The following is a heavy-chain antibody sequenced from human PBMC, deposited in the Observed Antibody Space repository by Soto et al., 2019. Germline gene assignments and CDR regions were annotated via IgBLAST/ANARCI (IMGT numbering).Heavy chain of an antibody. D-gene: IGHD1-1*01. CDR2: ISSSSSTI. CDR3: ARDILEPFGYYGMDV. Sequence: GGSLRLSCAASGFTFSSYSMNWVRQAPGKGLEWVSYISSSSSTIYYADSVKGRFTISRDNAKNSLYLQMNSLRDEDTAVYYCARDILEPFGYYGMDVWGQGTTVTVSS. V-gene: IGHV3-48*02. CDR1: GFTFSSYS. J-gene: IGHJ6*02.